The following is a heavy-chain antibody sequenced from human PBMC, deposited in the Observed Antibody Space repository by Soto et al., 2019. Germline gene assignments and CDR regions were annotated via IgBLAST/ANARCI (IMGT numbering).Heavy chain of an antibody. CDR2: FDPEDGET. V-gene: IGHV1-24*01. CDR3: ATDGTGLGSDLIDPLDY. J-gene: IGHJ4*02. D-gene: IGHD3-10*01. Sequence: ASVKVSCKVSGYTLTELSMHWVRQAPGKGLEWMGGFDPEDGETIYAQKFQGRVTMTEDTSTDTAYMELSSLRSEDTAVYYCATDGTGLGSDLIDPLDYWGQGTLVTAPQ. CDR1: GYTLTELS.